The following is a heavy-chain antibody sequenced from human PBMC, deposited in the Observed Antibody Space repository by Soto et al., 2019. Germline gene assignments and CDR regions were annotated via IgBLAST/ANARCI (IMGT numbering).Heavy chain of an antibody. V-gene: IGHV3-30*18. CDR2: ISNDGSNK. CDR1: GFSFSTYG. CDR3: AKGLVNYWAFDY. D-gene: IGHD1-7*01. J-gene: IGHJ4*02. Sequence: QVHLVESGRGVDHPGRSLRLSCAASGFSFSTYGMHWVRKAPGKGLEWVALISNDGSNKYYADSVKGRFTISRDNSKNTLYLQMNSLRAEDTAVYYSAKGLVNYWAFDYWGQGTLVSVSS.